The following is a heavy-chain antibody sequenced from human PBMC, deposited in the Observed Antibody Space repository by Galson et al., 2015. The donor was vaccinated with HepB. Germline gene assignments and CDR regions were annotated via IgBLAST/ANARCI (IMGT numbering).Heavy chain of an antibody. V-gene: IGHV1-2*02. Sequence: SVKVSCKASGYTFTGYYMHWVRQAPGQGLEWMGWINPNSGGTNYAQKFQGRVTMTRDTSISTAYMELSRLRSDDTAVYYCARGGRITIFGVVLYYFDYWGQGTLVTVSS. CDR2: INPNSGGT. D-gene: IGHD3-3*01. CDR3: ARGGRITIFGVVLYYFDY. J-gene: IGHJ4*02. CDR1: GYTFTGYY.